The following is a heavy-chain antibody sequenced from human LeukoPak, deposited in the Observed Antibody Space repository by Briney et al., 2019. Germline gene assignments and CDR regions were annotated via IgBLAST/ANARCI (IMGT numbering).Heavy chain of an antibody. V-gene: IGHV3-48*03. CDR1: GFTFSSYE. CDR2: ISSSGSTI. CDR3: ARVVEGYSNYPPYYYYGMDV. Sequence: GGSLRLSCAASGFTFSSYEMNWVRQAPGKGLEWVSYISSSGSTIYYADSVKGRFTISRDNAKNSLYLQMISLRAEDTAVYYCARVVEGYSNYPPYYYYGMDVWGQGTTVTVSS. D-gene: IGHD4-11*01. J-gene: IGHJ6*02.